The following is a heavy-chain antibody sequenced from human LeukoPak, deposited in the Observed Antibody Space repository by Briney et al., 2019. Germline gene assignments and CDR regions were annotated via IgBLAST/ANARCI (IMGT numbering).Heavy chain of an antibody. D-gene: IGHD6-6*01. Sequence: SETLSLTCTVSGGSISSYYWTWIRQPPGKGLEWIGYIYYSGITNYNPSLKSRVTISVDTSKNQFSLKLSSVTAADTAVYYCARGQYRFEYFQHWGQGTLVTVSS. CDR1: GGSISSYY. CDR3: ARGQYRFEYFQH. J-gene: IGHJ1*01. V-gene: IGHV4-59*12. CDR2: IYYSGIT.